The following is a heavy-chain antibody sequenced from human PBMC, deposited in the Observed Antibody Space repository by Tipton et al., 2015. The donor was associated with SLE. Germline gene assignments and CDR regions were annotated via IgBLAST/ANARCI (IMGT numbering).Heavy chain of an antibody. Sequence: TLSLTCAVSDFSITTTYYWGWIRQPPGKGLEWIGHISYSGSTHYNSSLKSRVTMSLDASKNQFSLTVSSVTAADTAVYHCARDAYCSGGSCYGFDSWGPGTLVAVSS. CDR3: ARDAYCSGGSCYGFDS. V-gene: IGHV4-28*03. CDR2: ISYSGST. CDR1: DFSITTTYY. J-gene: IGHJ4*02. D-gene: IGHD2-15*01.